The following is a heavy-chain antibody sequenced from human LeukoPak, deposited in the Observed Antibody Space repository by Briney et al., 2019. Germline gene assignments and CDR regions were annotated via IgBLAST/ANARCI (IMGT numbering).Heavy chain of an antibody. J-gene: IGHJ6*03. V-gene: IGHV3-21*01. D-gene: IGHD4-17*01. CDR3: ARDPYNGYYGDDYYYYMDV. Sequence: GGSLRLSCAAFGFTFSNYNMNWVRQTPGKGLEWVSSITRDSIYTFYADSVKGRFTISRDNAKNSLSLQMNSLRAEDTAVYYCARDPYNGYYGDDYYYYMDVWGKGTTVTISS. CDR2: ITRDSIYT. CDR1: GFTFSNYN.